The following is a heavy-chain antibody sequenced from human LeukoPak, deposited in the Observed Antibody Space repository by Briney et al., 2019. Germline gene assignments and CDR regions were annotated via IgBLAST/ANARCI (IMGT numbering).Heavy chain of an antibody. J-gene: IGHJ1*01. D-gene: IGHD3-10*01. CDR3: ARGFYYGSGSSQH. V-gene: IGHV3-30*01. Sequence: DSVKGRFTISRDNSKDTLYLQMNSLRPEDTAVYYCARGFYYGSGSSQHWGQGTLVTVSS.